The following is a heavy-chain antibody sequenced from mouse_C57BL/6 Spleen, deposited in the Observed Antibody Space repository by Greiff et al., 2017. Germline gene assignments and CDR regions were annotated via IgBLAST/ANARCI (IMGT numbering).Heavy chain of an antibody. J-gene: IGHJ3*01. V-gene: IGHV5-4*01. CDR2: ISDGGSYT. CDR3: ARETGGFAY. CDR1: GFTFSSYA. Sequence: EVMLVESGGGLVKPGGSLKLSCAASGFTFSSYAMSWVRQTPEKRLEWVATISDGGSYTYYPDNVKGRFTISRDNAKNNLYLQMSHLKSEDTAMYYCARETGGFAYWGQGTLVTVSA. D-gene: IGHD4-1*01.